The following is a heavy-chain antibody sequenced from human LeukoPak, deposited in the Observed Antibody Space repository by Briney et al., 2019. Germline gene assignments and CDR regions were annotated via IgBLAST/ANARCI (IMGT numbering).Heavy chain of an antibody. J-gene: IGHJ3*02. CDR1: GFTFSSYA. CDR2: ISGSGGNT. D-gene: IGHD4-23*01. CDR3: AKADDYGGSGDAFDI. Sequence: GGSLRLSCAASGFTFSSYAMSWVRQAPGKGLEWVSAISGSGGNTCYADSVKGRFTISRDNSKSMLYLQMNSLRAEDTAIYYCAKADDYGGSGDAFDIWGQGTMVTVSS. V-gene: IGHV3-23*01.